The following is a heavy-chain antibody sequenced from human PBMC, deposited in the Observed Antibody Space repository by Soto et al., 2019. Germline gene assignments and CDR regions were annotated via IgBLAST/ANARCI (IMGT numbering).Heavy chain of an antibody. J-gene: IGHJ4*02. D-gene: IGHD3-10*01. CDR3: AARGSGTSFYFAS. Sequence: QVQLVESGGGVVQPGRSLRLSCAASGFSFSKYAMHWVRQAPAKGLEWVAVITSDGSDDFYADSVRGRFTISRDNSKNTRYLQMNSPRVEDTAVYYCAARGSGTSFYFASWGQGARVTVSS. CDR2: ITSDGSDD. CDR1: GFSFSKYA. V-gene: IGHV3-30-3*01.